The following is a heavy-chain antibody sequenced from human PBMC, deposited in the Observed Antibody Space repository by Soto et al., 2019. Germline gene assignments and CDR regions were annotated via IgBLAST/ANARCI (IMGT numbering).Heavy chain of an antibody. Sequence: GGSLRLSCAASGFTFSSYAMSWVRQAPGKGLEWVSAISGSGGSTYYADSVKGRFTISRDNSKNTLYLQMNSLRAEDTAVYYCATKPHDYSNYYYYYGMDVWGQGTTVTVSS. CDR3: ATKPHDYSNYYYYYGMDV. V-gene: IGHV3-23*01. D-gene: IGHD4-4*01. CDR1: GFTFSSYA. CDR2: ISGSGGST. J-gene: IGHJ6*02.